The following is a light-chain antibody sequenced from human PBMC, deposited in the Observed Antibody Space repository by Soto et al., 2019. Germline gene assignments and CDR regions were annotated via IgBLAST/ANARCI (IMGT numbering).Light chain of an antibody. Sequence: QSALTQPASVSGSTGQSITISCTGTSSDVGGYNYVSWYQQHPGKAPKLMLYDVSNRPSGVSNRFSGSKSGNTASLTISGLQAEDEADYYCSSYTKSSNVVFGGGTKLTVL. V-gene: IGLV2-14*03. J-gene: IGLJ2*01. CDR1: SSDVGGYNY. CDR3: SSYTKSSNVV. CDR2: DVS.